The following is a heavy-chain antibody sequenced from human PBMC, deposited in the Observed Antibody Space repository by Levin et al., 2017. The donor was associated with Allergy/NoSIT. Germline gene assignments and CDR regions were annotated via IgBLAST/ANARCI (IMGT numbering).Heavy chain of an antibody. CDR1: GFTFSDYY. D-gene: IGHD6-13*01. CDR2: ISSSGSTI. V-gene: IGHV3-11*01. J-gene: IGHJ6*02. Sequence: GESLKISCAASGFTFSDYYMSWIRQAPGKGLEWVSYISSSGSTIYYADSVKGRFTISRDNAKNSLYLQMNSLRAEDTAVYYCARDGSYWVGSSPRVDGWGQGTTVTVSS. CDR3: ARDGSYWVGSSPRVDG.